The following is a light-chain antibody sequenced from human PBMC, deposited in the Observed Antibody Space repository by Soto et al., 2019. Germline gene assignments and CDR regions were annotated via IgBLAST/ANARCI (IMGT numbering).Light chain of an antibody. J-gene: IGKJ1*01. Sequence: DIQMTQSPSSLSASVGDRVTITCRASQGISKFLAWYQQKPGKVPRLLIYATSTLESGVPSRFSGSGTGTDFILTISSLQPEDVAVYYCQNYKDDPWTFGQGTKVESK. CDR1: QGISKF. CDR3: QNYKDDPWT. CDR2: ATS. V-gene: IGKV1-27*01.